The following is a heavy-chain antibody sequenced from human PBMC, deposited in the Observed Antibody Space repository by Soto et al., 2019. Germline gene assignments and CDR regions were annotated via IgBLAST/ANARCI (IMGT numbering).Heavy chain of an antibody. V-gene: IGHV3-7*01. CDR1: GFTFSSYY. Sequence: PGGSLRLSCAASGFTFSSYYMSWVRQAQGKGLEWVANVNGDGSEKYYVDSVKGRFTVSRDNAKNSLYLQMNSLRAEDTAVYYCAKWGGAGRDYWGQGALVTVSS. CDR2: VNGDGSEK. D-gene: IGHD3-10*01. J-gene: IGHJ4*02. CDR3: AKWGGAGRDY.